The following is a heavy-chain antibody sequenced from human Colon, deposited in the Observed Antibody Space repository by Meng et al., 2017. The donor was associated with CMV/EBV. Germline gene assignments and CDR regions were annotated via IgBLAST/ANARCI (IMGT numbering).Heavy chain of an antibody. CDR1: GFTFSNYW. CDR3: AREGSGWYTAYFQN. J-gene: IGHJ1*01. CDR2: IKEDGTEK. V-gene: IGHV3-7*01. D-gene: IGHD6-19*01. Sequence: SGFTFSNYWRSWVRQTPGKGLEWVANIKEDGTEKKYVDSVKGRFTISRDDAKNSVYLQMNSLRAEDTAVYYCAREGSGWYTAYFQNWGRGTLVTVSS.